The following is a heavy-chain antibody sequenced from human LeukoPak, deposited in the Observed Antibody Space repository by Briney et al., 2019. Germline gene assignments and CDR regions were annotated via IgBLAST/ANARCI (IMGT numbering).Heavy chain of an antibody. CDR3: ARETYNDFWSGLNWFDP. J-gene: IGHJ5*02. Sequence: GGSLRLSCTASEFTFSVYTMNWVRQAPGKGLEWVSSISPSSSSIYYADSVRGRFTVSRDNAKKSLSLQMNSLRVGDTAIYYCARETYNDFWSGLNWFDPWGQGTLVTVSS. CDR1: EFTFSVYT. D-gene: IGHD3-3*01. CDR2: ISPSSSSI. V-gene: IGHV3-21*01.